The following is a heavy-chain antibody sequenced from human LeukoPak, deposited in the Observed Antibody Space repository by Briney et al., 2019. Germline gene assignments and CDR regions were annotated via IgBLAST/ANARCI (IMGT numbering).Heavy chain of an antibody. J-gene: IGHJ6*03. CDR2: ISSSGSTI. CDR1: GFTFSSYE. CDR3: ARAHGAGGLGYYYMDV. D-gene: IGHD6-19*01. V-gene: IGHV3-48*03. Sequence: SGGSLRLSCAASGFTFSSYEMNWVRQAPGKGLEWVSYISSSGSTIYYADSVKGRFTISRDNAKKSLYLQMNSLRAEDTALYYCARAHGAGGLGYYYMDVWGKGTTVTISS.